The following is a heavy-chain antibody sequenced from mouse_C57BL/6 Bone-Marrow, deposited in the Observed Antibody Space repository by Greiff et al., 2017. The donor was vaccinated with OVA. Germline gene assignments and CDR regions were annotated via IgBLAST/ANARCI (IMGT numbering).Heavy chain of an antibody. CDR2: IYPGSGST. D-gene: IGHD1-1*01. Sequence: QVQLKQPGAELVKPGASVKMSCKASGYTFTSYWITWVKQRPGQGLEWIGDIYPGSGSTNYNEKFKSKATLTVDTSSSTAYMQLSSLTSEDSAVYDCASSPRLLRYGYFDVWGTGTTVTVSS. CDR1: GYTFTSYW. CDR3: ASSPRLLRYGYFDV. V-gene: IGHV1-55*01. J-gene: IGHJ1*03.